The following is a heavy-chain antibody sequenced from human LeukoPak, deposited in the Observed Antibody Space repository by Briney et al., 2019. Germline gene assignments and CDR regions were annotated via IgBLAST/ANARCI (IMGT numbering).Heavy chain of an antibody. D-gene: IGHD1-14*01. Sequence: GGSLRLSCAASGFTFRNHGMYWVRQAPGKGLEWVTTIWYDGSNKYYADSVKGRFTISRDNSRHTLYLQMSSLRAEYTAVYYCMRDRENQYFDYWGQGTLVTVSS. V-gene: IGHV3-33*01. CDR2: IWYDGSNK. CDR1: GFTFRNHG. CDR3: MRDRENQYFDY. J-gene: IGHJ4*02.